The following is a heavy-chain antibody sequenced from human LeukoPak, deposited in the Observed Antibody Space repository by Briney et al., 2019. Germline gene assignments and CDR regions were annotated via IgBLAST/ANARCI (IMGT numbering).Heavy chain of an antibody. J-gene: IGHJ3*02. Sequence: SETLSLTCTVSGGSISSGGYYWSWIRQHPGTGLEWIGYIYYSGSTYYNPSLKSRVTISVDTSKNQFSLKLSSVTAADTAVYYCARADAADAFDIWGQGTMVTVSS. CDR3: ARADAADAFDI. CDR1: GGSISSGGYY. CDR2: IYYSGST. V-gene: IGHV4-31*03.